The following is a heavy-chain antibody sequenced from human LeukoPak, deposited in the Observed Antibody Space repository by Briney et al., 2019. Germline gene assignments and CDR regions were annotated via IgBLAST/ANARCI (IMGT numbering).Heavy chain of an antibody. CDR3: ARNGWYSVDY. D-gene: IGHD6-19*01. Sequence: PSETLSLTCAVSGGSFTGSFSTYYWRWLRQPPGKGLEWIGEINNSGSTTYNPSLKSRFTISIDKSKNHFSLKLSSVTAADTAMYYCARNGWYSVDYWGQGTQVIVSS. V-gene: IGHV4-34*01. CDR1: GGSFTGSFSTYY. CDR2: INNSGST. J-gene: IGHJ4*02.